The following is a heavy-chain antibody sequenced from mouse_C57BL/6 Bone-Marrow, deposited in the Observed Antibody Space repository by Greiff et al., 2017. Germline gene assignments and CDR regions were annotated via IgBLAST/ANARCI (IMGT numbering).Heavy chain of an antibody. D-gene: IGHD1-1*01. V-gene: IGHV5-4*01. CDR1: GFTFSSYA. CDR3: ARALITTVVADY. J-gene: IGHJ2*01. CDR2: ISDGGSYT. Sequence: VQLKESGGGLVKPGGSLKLSCAASGFTFSSYAMSWVRQTPEKRLEWVATISDGGSYTYYPDNVKGRFTISRDNAKNNLYLQMSHLKSEDTAMYYCARALITTVVADYWGQGTTLTVSS.